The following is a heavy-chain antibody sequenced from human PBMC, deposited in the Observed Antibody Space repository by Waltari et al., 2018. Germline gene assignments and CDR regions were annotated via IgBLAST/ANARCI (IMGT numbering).Heavy chain of an antibody. CDR1: GGSFSGYY. V-gene: IGHV4-34*01. CDR3: ARALGYCSSTSCYGGWFDP. Sequence: QVQLQQWGAGLLKPSETLSLTCAVYGGSFSGYYWSWIRQPPGTGLEWIGEINHSGSTNYNPSLKSRVTISVDTSKNQFSLKLSSVTAADTAVYYCARALGYCSSTSCYGGWFDPWGQGTLVTVSS. CDR2: INHSGST. D-gene: IGHD2-2*01. J-gene: IGHJ5*02.